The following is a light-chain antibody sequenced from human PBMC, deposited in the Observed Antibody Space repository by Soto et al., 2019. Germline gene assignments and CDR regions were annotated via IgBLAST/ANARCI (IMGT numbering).Light chain of an antibody. V-gene: IGKV1-39*01. CDR3: QQTYSIPWT. Sequence: DIPMTQSPSSLSAFVGDRLTITFRASQSGDNYLNWYQHKPGKAPKLLISVASTLQTGVPSRFSGSGSGTDFTLTISRLQPEDFATYYWQQTYSIPWTFGQGTKVEI. J-gene: IGKJ1*01. CDR2: VAS. CDR1: QSGDNY.